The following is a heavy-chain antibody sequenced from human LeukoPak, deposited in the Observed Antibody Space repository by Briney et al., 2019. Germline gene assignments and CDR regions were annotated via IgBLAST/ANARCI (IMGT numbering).Heavy chain of an antibody. J-gene: IGHJ4*02. D-gene: IGHD3-22*01. CDR1: GGTFSSYA. Sequence: GASVKVSCKASGGTFSSYAISWVRQAPGQGLEWMGGIIPIFGTANYAQKFQGRVTITTDESTSTAYMELSSLRSEDTAVYYCARGPLNYYDSSGSFDYWGQGTLVTVSS. V-gene: IGHV1-69*05. CDR3: ARGPLNYYDSSGSFDY. CDR2: IIPIFGTA.